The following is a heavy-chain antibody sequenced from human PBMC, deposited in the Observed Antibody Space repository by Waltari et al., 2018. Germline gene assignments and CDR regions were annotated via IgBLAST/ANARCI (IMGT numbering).Heavy chain of an antibody. CDR3: ARPAYYYDSSGYYFDY. D-gene: IGHD3-22*01. V-gene: IGHV5-51*03. Sequence: EVQLVQSGAEVKKPGEPMKISWKGSGYSFTSHWIGWVRQMPGKGLEWMGIIYPGDSDTRYSPSFQGQVTISADKSISTAYLQWSSLKASDTAMYYCARPAYYYDSSGYYFDYWGQGTLVTVSS. CDR1: GYSFTSHW. J-gene: IGHJ4*02. CDR2: IYPGDSDT.